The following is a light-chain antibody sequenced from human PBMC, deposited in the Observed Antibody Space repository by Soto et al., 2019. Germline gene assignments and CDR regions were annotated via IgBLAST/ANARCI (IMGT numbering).Light chain of an antibody. CDR1: SSNIGSNY. CDR3: AAWDDSLSGVV. J-gene: IGLJ2*01. CDR2: RSY. V-gene: IGLV1-47*01. Sequence: QSVLTQPPSASGTPGQRVTISCSGSSSNIGSNYVYWYQQLPRTAPKLLIYRSYQRPSGVPDRFSGSKSGTSASLAISGLXSEDXAXXXCAAWDDSLSGVVFGGGTKLTVL.